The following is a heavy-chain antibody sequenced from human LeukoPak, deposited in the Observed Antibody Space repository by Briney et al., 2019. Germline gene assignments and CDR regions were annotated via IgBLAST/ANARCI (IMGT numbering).Heavy chain of an antibody. CDR2: IYPSGGA. CDR3: ARVLGVADSWFDP. J-gene: IGHJ5*02. D-gene: IGHD5-12*01. V-gene: IGHV4-4*07. Sequence: SETLSLTCTVSGDSMNNFYWSWIRQPAGRALEWIGRIYPSGGANYNPSLTSCVTLSVDTSKNQFSLKVRSVTAADTAVYYCARVLGVADSWFDPWGQGTLVTVSS. CDR1: GDSMNNFY.